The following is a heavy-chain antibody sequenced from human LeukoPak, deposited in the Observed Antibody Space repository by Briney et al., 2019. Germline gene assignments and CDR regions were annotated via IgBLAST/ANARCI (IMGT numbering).Heavy chain of an antibody. CDR1: GGSISSGSYY. V-gene: IGHV4-61*02. CDR3: ARGTYYYGSGSYYNEREEEYYYYYYMDV. J-gene: IGHJ6*03. CDR2: VYTSGCT. D-gene: IGHD3-10*01. Sequence: SETLSLTCTVSGGSISSGSYYWSWIRQPAGKGLEWIGRVYTSGCTNYNPSLKSRVTISVDTSKNQFSLKLSSVTAADTAVYYCARGTYYYGSGSYYNEREEEYYYYYYMDVWGKGTTVTISS.